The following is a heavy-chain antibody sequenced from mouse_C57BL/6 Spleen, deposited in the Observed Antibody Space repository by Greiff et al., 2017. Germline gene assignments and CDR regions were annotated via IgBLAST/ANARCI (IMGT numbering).Heavy chain of an antibody. CDR2: IAPETGGT. Sequence: VQLQQSGAELVRPGASVTLSCKASGYTFTDYEMHWVKQTPVHGLEWIGAIAPETGGTAYNQKFKGKAILTADKSSSTAYMELRSLTSEDSAVYYCTRSTTVVATGNWYFDVWGTGTTVTVSS. CDR1: GYTFTDYE. CDR3: TRSTTVVATGNWYFDV. V-gene: IGHV1-15*01. D-gene: IGHD1-1*01. J-gene: IGHJ1*03.